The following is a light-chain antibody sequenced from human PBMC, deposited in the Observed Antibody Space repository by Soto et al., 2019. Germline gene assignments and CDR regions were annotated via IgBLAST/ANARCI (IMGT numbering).Light chain of an antibody. V-gene: IGKV3-11*01. CDR3: QQRSDWPST. J-gene: IGKJ4*01. CDR1: QSVGSY. Sequence: EIVLTQSPATLSLSPGDRATLSCRASQSVGSYLGWYQQRPGQAPRLLIYDASNRATGIPARFSGSGSGTDFTLTISSLEPEDFAGYYCQQRSDWPSTFGGGTKVEIK. CDR2: DAS.